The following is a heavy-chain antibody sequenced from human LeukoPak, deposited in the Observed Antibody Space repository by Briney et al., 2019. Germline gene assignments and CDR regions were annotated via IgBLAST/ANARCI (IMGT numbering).Heavy chain of an antibody. J-gene: IGHJ5*02. CDR2: INHSGST. CDR1: GGSFSGYY. Sequence: SETLSLTCAVYGGSFSGYYWSWIRQPPGKGLEWIGEINHSGSTNYNPSLKSRVTISVDTSKNQFSLKLSSVTTADTAVYYCARGLHRITIFGVVTRGNWFDPWGQGTLVTVSS. D-gene: IGHD3-3*01. V-gene: IGHV4-34*01. CDR3: ARGLHRITIFGVVTRGNWFDP.